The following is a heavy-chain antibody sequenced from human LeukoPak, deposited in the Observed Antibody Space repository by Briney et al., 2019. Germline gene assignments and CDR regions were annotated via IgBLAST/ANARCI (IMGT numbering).Heavy chain of an antibody. D-gene: IGHD5-18*01. V-gene: IGHV3-11*04. CDR2: ISSSGSTI. Sequence: GGSLRLSCAASGFTFSDYYMSWIRQAPGKGLEWVSYISSSGSTIYYADSVKGRFTISRDNAKNSLYLQMNRLRAEDTAVYYCSGERGYSYGYTPNWGQGTLVTVSS. CDR1: GFTFSDYY. CDR3: SGERGYSYGYTPN. J-gene: IGHJ4*02.